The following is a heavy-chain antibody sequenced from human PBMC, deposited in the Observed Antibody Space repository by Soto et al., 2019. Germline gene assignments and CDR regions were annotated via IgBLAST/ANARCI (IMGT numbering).Heavy chain of an antibody. CDR2: LKSKTDGGTT. Sequence: GGTLRLSCAASGFTFSNAWMRRLRQASRKELEWVGRLKSKTDGGTTDYAASVKGRLTISRDDSKNTLYLQLSSTKTEDIAVFYCTTAIVVVPAARPRDYYYGIDVWGQSTTDSVSS. D-gene: IGHD2-2*01. CDR3: TTAIVVVPAARPRDYYYGIDV. J-gene: IGHJ6*02. CDR1: GFTFSNAW. V-gene: IGHV3-15*05.